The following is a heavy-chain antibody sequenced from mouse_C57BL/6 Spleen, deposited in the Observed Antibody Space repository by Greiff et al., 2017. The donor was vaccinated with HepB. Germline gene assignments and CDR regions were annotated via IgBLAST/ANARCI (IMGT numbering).Heavy chain of an antibody. J-gene: IGHJ2*01. CDR1: GYSITSGYY. D-gene: IGHD2-3*01. CDR3: ARGWY. CDR2: ISYDGSN. Sequence: EVKLMESGPGLVKPSQSLSLTCSVTGYSITSGYYWNWIRQFPGNKLEWMGYISYDGSNNYNPSLKNRISITRDTSKNQFFLKLNSVTTEDTATYYCARGWYWGQGTTLTVSS. V-gene: IGHV3-6*01.